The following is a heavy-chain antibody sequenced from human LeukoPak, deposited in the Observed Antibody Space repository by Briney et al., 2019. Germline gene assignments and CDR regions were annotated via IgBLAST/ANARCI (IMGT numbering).Heavy chain of an antibody. V-gene: IGHV4-59*01. J-gene: IGHJ4*02. D-gene: IGHD2-21*01. Sequence: PSETLSLTCIVSGDSISSSYWNWIRQPPGKGLEWIGYIYYSGSTNYNPSLKSRVSMSLDTSKNQFSLKLSSVTAADTAVYYCARGPYGRFDYWGQGTLVTVSS. CDR1: GDSISSSY. CDR3: ARGPYGRFDY. CDR2: IYYSGST.